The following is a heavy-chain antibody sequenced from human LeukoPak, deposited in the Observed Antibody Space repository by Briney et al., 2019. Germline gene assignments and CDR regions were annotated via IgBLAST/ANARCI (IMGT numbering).Heavy chain of an antibody. J-gene: IGHJ4*02. CDR1: AGSFSSDTW. V-gene: IGHV4-4*02. CDR2: ISHSGST. Sequence: SETLSLTCAVSAGSFSSDTWWSWARQPPGKGLEWIGQISHSGSTIYIPSLKSRVTISIDKSKNQISLTLNSVTAADTAVYYCATGRGYTWNYSGQGTLVTVSS. D-gene: IGHD5-24*01. CDR3: ATGRGYTWNY.